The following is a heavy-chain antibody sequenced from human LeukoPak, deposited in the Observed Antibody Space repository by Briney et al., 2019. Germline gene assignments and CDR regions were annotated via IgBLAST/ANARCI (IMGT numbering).Heavy chain of an antibody. CDR2: IIPIFGTA. J-gene: IGHJ5*02. D-gene: IGHD4-17*01. CDR3: ARVVRRGYGDYGFRENWFDP. V-gene: IGHV1-69*13. CDR1: GGTFSSYA. Sequence: ASVTVSCTASGGTFSSYAISWVRQAPGQGLEWMGGIIPIFGTANYAQKFQGRVTITADESTSTAYMELRSLRSDDTAVYYCARVVRRGYGDYGFRENWFDPWGQGTLVTVSS.